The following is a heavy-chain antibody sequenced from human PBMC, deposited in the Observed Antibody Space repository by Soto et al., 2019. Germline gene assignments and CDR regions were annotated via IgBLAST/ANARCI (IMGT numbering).Heavy chain of an antibody. D-gene: IGHD3-3*01. CDR2: ISYDGSNK. V-gene: IGHV3-30*18. CDR3: AKTVEDTNLTIFGVVIEVYYYMDV. Sequence: GGSLRLSCAASGFTFSSYGMHWVRQAPGKGLEWVAVISYDGSNKYYADSVKGRFTISRDNSKNTLYLQMNSLRAEDTAVYYCAKTVEDTNLTIFGVVIEVYYYMDVWGKGTTVTVS. J-gene: IGHJ6*03. CDR1: GFTFSSYG.